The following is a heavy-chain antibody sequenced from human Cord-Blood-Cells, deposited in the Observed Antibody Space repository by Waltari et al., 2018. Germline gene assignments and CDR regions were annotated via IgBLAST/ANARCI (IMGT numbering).Heavy chain of an antibody. J-gene: IGHJ4*02. CDR1: VGSFSGYY. D-gene: IGHD6-13*01. CDR2: INHSGST. V-gene: IGHV4-34*01. CDR3: ARGVAAAGSPYFDY. Sequence: QVQLQQWGAGLLKPSETLSLTCAVYVGSFSGYYWSWIRQPPGKGLEWIGEINHSGSTNYNPSLKSRVTISVDTSKNQFSLKLSSVTAADTAVYYCARGVAAAGSPYFDYWGQGTLVTVSS.